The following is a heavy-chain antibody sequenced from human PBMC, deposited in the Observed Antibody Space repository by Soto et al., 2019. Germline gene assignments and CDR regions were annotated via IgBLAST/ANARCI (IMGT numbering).Heavy chain of an antibody. V-gene: IGHV1-69*02. Sequence: QVQLVQSGAEVKKPGSSVKVSCKASGGTFSSYTIGWVRQAPGQGLEWMGRIIPILGIANYAQKFQGRVTITADKSTSTAYMELSMLRSEDTAVYYCARQGLGGEFDHWGQGTLVTVSS. CDR3: ARQGLGGEFDH. D-gene: IGHD3-16*01. J-gene: IGHJ5*02. CDR1: GGTFSSYT. CDR2: IIPILGIA.